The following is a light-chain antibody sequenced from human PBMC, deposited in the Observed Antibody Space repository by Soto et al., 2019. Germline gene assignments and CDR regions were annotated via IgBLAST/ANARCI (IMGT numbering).Light chain of an antibody. Sequence: EIVLTQSPGTLSLSPGERATLSCRASQSVSSSYLAWYQQKPGQAPRLLIYGASNRAAGTPDRFSGSGFGTGFTLTIIRLEPEDFAVYYSHQYGPPRYTFGQGTKLQIK. J-gene: IGKJ2*01. V-gene: IGKV3-20*01. CDR3: HQYGPPRYT. CDR1: QSVSSSY. CDR2: GAS.